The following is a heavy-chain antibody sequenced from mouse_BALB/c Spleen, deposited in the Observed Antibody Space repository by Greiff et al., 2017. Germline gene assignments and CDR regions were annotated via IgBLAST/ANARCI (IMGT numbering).Heavy chain of an antibody. Sequence: VQLQQSGPELVKPGASVKISCKASGYAFSSSWMNWVKQRPGQGLEWIGRIYPGDGDTNYNGKFKGKATLTADKSSSTAYMQLSSLTSVDSAVYFCARRGGNYNYYAMDYWGQGTSVTVSS. D-gene: IGHD2-1*01. CDR2: IYPGDGDT. CDR3: ARRGGNYNYYAMDY. CDR1: GYAFSSSW. J-gene: IGHJ4*01. V-gene: IGHV1-82*01.